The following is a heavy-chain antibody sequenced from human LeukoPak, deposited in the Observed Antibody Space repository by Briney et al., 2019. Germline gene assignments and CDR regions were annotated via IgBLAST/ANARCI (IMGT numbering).Heavy chain of an antibody. CDR1: GYTFTGYY. CDR2: INPNSGGT. J-gene: IGHJ4*02. V-gene: IGHV1-2*06. Sequence: ASVKVSXKASGYTFTGYYMHWVRQAPGQGLEWMGRINPNSGGTNYAQKFQGRVTMTRDTSISTAYMELSRLRSEDTAVYYCARTSYGDYNFDYWGQGTLVTVSS. CDR3: ARTSYGDYNFDY. D-gene: IGHD4-17*01.